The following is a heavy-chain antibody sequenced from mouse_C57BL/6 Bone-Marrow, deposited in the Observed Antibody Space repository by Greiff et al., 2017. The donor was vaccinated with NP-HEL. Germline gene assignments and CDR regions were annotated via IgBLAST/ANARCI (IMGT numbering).Heavy chain of an antibody. J-gene: IGHJ1*03. Sequence: VQGVESGAELAKPGASVKLSCKASGYTFTSYWMHWVKQRPGQGLEWIGYINPSSGYTKYNQKFKDKATLTADKSSSTAYMQLSSLTYEDSAVYYCARRDYVWYFDVWGTGTTVTVSS. CDR1: GYTFTSYW. CDR2: INPSSGYT. CDR3: ARRDYVWYFDV. V-gene: IGHV1-7*01. D-gene: IGHD2-4*01.